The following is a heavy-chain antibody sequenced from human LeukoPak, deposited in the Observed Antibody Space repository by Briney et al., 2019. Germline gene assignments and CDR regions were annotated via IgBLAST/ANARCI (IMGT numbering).Heavy chain of an antibody. Sequence: GGSLRLSCAASGFTFSSYSMNWVGQAPGKGLEWVSYISSSGSAIYYADSVKGRFTISRDNAKNSLYLQMNSLRAEDTAVYYCARQWLRESYYGMDVWGQGTTVTVSS. V-gene: IGHV3-48*04. D-gene: IGHD6-19*01. CDR2: ISSSGSAI. CDR3: ARQWLRESYYGMDV. CDR1: GFTFSSYS. J-gene: IGHJ6*02.